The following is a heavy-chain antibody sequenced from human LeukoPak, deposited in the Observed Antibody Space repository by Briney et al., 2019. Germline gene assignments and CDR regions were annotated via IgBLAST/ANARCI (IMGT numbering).Heavy chain of an antibody. CDR2: IYYSGST. D-gene: IGHD6-13*01. Sequence: SETLSLTCTVSGGSISSYYWSWIRQPPGKGLEWIGYIYYSGSTNYNPSLKSRVTISVDTSKNQFSLNLNSVTAADTAVYYCAREGRHGTSWYNYWGQGTLVTVSS. V-gene: IGHV4-59*12. CDR1: GGSISSYY. CDR3: AREGRHGTSWYNY. J-gene: IGHJ4*02.